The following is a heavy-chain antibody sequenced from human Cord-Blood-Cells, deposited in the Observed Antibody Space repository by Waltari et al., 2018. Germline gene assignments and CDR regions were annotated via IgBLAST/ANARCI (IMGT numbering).Heavy chain of an antibody. D-gene: IGHD3-10*01. CDR2: INHSGST. CDR1: GGSFSGYY. Sequence: QVQLQQWGAGLLKPSETLSLTCAVYGGSFSGYYWSRIRQPPGKGLEWIGEINHSGSTNYNPSLKSRVTISVDTSKNQFSLKLSSVTAADTAVYYCARGLSITMVRGVNRGYFDYWGQGTLVTVSS. J-gene: IGHJ4*02. V-gene: IGHV4-34*01. CDR3: ARGLSITMVRGVNRGYFDY.